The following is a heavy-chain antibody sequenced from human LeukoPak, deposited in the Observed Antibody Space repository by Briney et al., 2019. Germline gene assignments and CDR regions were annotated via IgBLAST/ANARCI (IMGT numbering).Heavy chain of an antibody. CDR1: GFTVSSNY. Sequence: TGGSLRLSCAASGFTVSSNYMSWVRQAPGKGLEWVSVIYSDGSTYYEDSVKGRFTISRDNSKNTLSLQMNSLRAEDTAVYYCAREKGRGVISPYFDYWGQGTLVTVSS. CDR2: IYSDGST. J-gene: IGHJ4*02. D-gene: IGHD3-10*01. CDR3: AREKGRGVISPYFDY. V-gene: IGHV3-53*01.